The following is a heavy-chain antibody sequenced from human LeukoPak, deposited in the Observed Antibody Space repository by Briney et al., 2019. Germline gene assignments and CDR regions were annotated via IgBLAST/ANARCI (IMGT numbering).Heavy chain of an antibody. D-gene: IGHD4-11*01. V-gene: IGHV3-23*01. CDR2: ISSTGSTT. CDR3: STSRPLQSFDC. Sequence: GGSLRLSCAASGFTFSSYAMSWVRQAPGKGLEWVSLISSTGSTTYYADSVKGRFTISRDNSENTLYLQMKSLRAEDTAVYYCSTSRPLQSFDCWGQGTLVTVSS. CDR1: GFTFSSYA. J-gene: IGHJ4*02.